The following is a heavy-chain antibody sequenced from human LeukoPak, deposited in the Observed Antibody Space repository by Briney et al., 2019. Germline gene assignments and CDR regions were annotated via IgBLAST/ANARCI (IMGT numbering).Heavy chain of an antibody. D-gene: IGHD4-17*01. CDR1: GFTFSSYG. CDR3: AKGYGDYLYYFDY. CDR2: ISYDGSNK. V-gene: IGHV3-30*18. Sequence: GGPLRLSCAASGFTFSSYGMHWVRQAPGKGLEWVAVISYDGSNKYYADSVKGRFTISRDNSKNTLYLQMNSLRAEDTAVYYCAKGYGDYLYYFDYWGQGTLVTVSS. J-gene: IGHJ4*02.